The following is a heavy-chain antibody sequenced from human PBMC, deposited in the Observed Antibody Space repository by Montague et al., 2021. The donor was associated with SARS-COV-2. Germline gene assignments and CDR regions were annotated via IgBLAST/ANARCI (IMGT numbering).Heavy chain of an antibody. CDR3: ARVGRKKLARLTGMDV. J-gene: IGHJ6*02. Sequence: SETLSLTCTVSGGSISSSSYYWGWIRQPPGKGLEWIGSIYYSGSTYYNPSLKSRVTISVDTSKNQFSLKLSSVTAADTAVYYCARVGRKKLARLTGMDVWGQGTPVTVSS. D-gene: IGHD6-13*01. CDR1: GGSISSSSYY. V-gene: IGHV4-39*01. CDR2: IYYSGST.